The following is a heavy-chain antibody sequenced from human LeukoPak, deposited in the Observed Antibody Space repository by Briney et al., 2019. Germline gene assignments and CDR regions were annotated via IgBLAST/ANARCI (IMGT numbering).Heavy chain of an antibody. Sequence: GGSLRLSCAASGFTFSSYGMSWVRQAPGKGLEWVSAISGSGGSTYYADSVKGRFTISRDNSKNTLYLQMNSLRAEDTAVYYCAKAIPAYFDPHYYFDYWGQGTLVTVSS. CDR2: ISGSGGST. V-gene: IGHV3-23*01. CDR1: GFTFSSYG. J-gene: IGHJ4*02. CDR3: AKAIPAYFDPHYYFDY. D-gene: IGHD3-9*01.